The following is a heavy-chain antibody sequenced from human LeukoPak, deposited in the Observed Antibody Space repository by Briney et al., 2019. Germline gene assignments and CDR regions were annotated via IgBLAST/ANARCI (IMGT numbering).Heavy chain of an antibody. CDR2: IYPDESNI. Sequence: GESLKISCKGSGYSFPTYWIAWVRQMPGKGLEWRGIIYPDESNIRSSPSFQGQVTISADKSISTAYLQWSSLKASDTAMYYRARPPSRGYSSSFEYWGQGTLVTVSS. J-gene: IGHJ4*02. D-gene: IGHD2-2*03. CDR3: ARPPSRGYSSSFEY. V-gene: IGHV5-51*01. CDR1: GYSFPTYW.